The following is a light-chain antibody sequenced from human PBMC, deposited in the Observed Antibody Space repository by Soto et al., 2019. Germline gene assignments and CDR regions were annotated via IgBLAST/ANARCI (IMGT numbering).Light chain of an antibody. Sequence: EIVLTQSPGTLSLSPGERATLSCRASETVAGSYLAWYQQKPGQAPRLLIHGASTRATGIADRFSGSGSGTDFTLTISRLEPEDFAVYYCQQYGSSPRITFGQGTRLEI. V-gene: IGKV3-20*01. CDR3: QQYGSSPRIT. CDR1: ETVAGSY. CDR2: GAS. J-gene: IGKJ5*01.